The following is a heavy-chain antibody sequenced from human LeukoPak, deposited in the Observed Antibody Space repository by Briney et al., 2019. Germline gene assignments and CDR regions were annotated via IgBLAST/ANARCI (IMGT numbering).Heavy chain of an antibody. J-gene: IGHJ4*02. Sequence: PSQTLSPTCTVSGGSISSGGYYWSWIRQHPGKGLEWIGYIYYSGSTYYNPSLESRVTISVDTSKNQFSLKLSSVTAADTAVYYCARGRGDSGYETIIDYWGQGTLVTVSS. D-gene: IGHD5-12*01. CDR1: GGSISSGGYY. CDR3: ARGRGDSGYETIIDY. V-gene: IGHV4-31*03. CDR2: IYYSGST.